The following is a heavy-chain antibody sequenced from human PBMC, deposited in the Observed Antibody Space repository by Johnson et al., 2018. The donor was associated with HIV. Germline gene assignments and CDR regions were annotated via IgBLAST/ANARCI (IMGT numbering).Heavy chain of an antibody. V-gene: IGHV3-30*02. J-gene: IGHJ3*02. Sequence: QVQVLESGGGVVQPGGSLRLSCAASGFTFSSYGMHWVRQAPGKGLEWVAFIRYDGSNKHYADSVKGRFTISRDNSKNTLYLQMNSLRAEDTAVYYCAKLRDYYDSSGWPNAFDIWGQGTMVTVSS. CDR1: GFTFSSYG. CDR3: AKLRDYYDSSGWPNAFDI. CDR2: IRYDGSNK. D-gene: IGHD3-22*01.